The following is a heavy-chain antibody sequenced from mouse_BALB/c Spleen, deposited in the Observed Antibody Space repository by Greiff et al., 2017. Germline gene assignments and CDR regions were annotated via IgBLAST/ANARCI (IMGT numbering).Heavy chain of an antibody. Sequence: VHVQQPGTVLARPGASVKMSCKASGYSFTSYWMHWVKQRPGQGLEWIGAIYPGNSDTSYNQKFKGKAKLTADTSASTAYMELSSLTTEDSAVYYCTRYGDYGNYAMDYWGQGTSVTVSS. D-gene: IGHD1-2*01. CDR1: GYSFTSYW. CDR3: TRYGDYGNYAMDY. J-gene: IGHJ4*01. V-gene: IGHV1-5*01. CDR2: IYPGNSDT.